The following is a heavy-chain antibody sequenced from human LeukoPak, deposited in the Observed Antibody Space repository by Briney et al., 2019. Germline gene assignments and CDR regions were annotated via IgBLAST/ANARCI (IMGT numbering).Heavy chain of an antibody. J-gene: IGHJ5*02. Sequence: PSQTLSLTCTVSGGSISSGDYYWTWIRQPPGKGLEWIGYIYHSGSTHYNSSPKSRLTISVDTSKNQFSLKLSSVTAADTAVYYCARGLRGIMIRGAITDLNWFDAWGQGTLVIVSS. CDR1: GGSISSGDYY. V-gene: IGHV4-30-4*01. D-gene: IGHD3-10*01. CDR2: IYHSGST. CDR3: ARGLRGIMIRGAITDLNWFDA.